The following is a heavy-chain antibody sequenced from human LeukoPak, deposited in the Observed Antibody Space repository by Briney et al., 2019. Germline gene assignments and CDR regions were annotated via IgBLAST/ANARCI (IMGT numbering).Heavy chain of an antibody. Sequence: ASVKVSCKVSGYTLTELSMHWVRQAPGKGLEWMGGFDPEDGETIYAQKLQGRVTMTTDTSTSTAYMELRSLRSDDTAVYYCARDRGYNWFDPWGQGTLVTVSS. CDR3: ARDRGYNWFDP. V-gene: IGHV1-24*01. CDR1: GYTLTELS. J-gene: IGHJ5*02. CDR2: FDPEDGET. D-gene: IGHD3-22*01.